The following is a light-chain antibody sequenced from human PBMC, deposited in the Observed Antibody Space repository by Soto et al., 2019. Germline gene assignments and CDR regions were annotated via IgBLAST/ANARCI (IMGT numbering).Light chain of an antibody. CDR3: TSYTSISTYV. CDR2: DVN. Sequence: QSVLTQPASVFGSPGRSISISCTGTSSDVGAYNFVSWYQQHPDKAPKLVIFDVNNRPSGVSNRFSGSKSGNTASLTISGLRAEDEADYYCTSYTSISTYVFGTGTKVTVL. J-gene: IGLJ1*01. CDR1: SSDVGAYNF. V-gene: IGLV2-14*01.